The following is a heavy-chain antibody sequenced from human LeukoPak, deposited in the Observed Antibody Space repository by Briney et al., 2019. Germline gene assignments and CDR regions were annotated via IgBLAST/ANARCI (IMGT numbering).Heavy chain of an antibody. CDR2: ISRSSSTI. D-gene: IGHD2-8*02. J-gene: IGHJ6*03. CDR1: GFTFSDYE. Sequence: PGGSLRLSCAASGFTFSDYEMNWVRQAPGKGLEWVSYISRSSSTIYYADSVKGRFTISRDNSKNTLYLQMNSLRAEDTAVYFCAKLQTYWVYYMDVWGKGTTVTVSS. CDR3: AKLQTYWVYYMDV. V-gene: IGHV3-48*03.